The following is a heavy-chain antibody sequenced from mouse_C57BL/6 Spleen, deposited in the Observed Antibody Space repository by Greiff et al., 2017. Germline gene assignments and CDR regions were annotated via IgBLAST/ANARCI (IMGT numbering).Heavy chain of an antibody. CDR1: GYAFSSYW. Sequence: VKVVESGAELVKPGASVKISCKASGYAFSSYWMNWVQQRPGKGLEWIGQIYPGDGDTYYNRKFKGKTTLTEGKSSSTAYMQLSSLTSEDSAVYFCERKPLGLYAMDYWGQGTSVTVSS. J-gene: IGHJ4*01. CDR3: ERKPLGLYAMDY. CDR2: IYPGDGDT. V-gene: IGHV1-80*01. D-gene: IGHD4-1*01.